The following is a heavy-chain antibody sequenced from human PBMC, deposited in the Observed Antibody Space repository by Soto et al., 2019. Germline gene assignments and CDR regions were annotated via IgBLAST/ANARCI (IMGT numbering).Heavy chain of an antibody. Sequence: SETLSLTCTVSGGSISGYYWSWIRQPPGKGLEWIGYIYYTGSTNYNPSLKSRVTISVDTSKNQFSLRLSSVTAADTAVYYCARQSALLPFNWFDPWGQGTLVTVSS. CDR2: IYYTGST. J-gene: IGHJ5*02. CDR1: GGSISGYY. CDR3: ARQSALLPFNWFDP. V-gene: IGHV4-59*08. D-gene: IGHD2-15*01.